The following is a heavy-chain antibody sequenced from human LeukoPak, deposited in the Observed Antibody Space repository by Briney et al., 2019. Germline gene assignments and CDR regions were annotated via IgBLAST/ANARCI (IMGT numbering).Heavy chain of an antibody. D-gene: IGHD3-22*01. CDR1: GGSFSGYY. CDR2: INHSGST. V-gene: IGHV4-34*01. CDR3: ARCYYDSSGCDY. J-gene: IGHJ4*02. Sequence: SETLSLTRAVYGGSFSGYYWSWIRQPPGKGLEWIGEINHSGSTNYNPSLKSRVTISVDTSKNQFSLKLSSVTAADTAVHYCARCYYDSSGCDYWGQGTLVTVSS.